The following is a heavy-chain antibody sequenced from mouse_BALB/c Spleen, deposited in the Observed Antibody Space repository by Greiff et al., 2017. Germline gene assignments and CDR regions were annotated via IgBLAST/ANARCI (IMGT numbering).Heavy chain of an antibody. CDR2: IDPENGNT. CDR1: GFNIKDTY. Sequence: EVQLQQSGAELVKPGASVKLSCTASGFNIKDTYMHWVKQRPEQGLEWIGRIDPENGNTKYDPKFQGKATITADKSSNTAYLQLSSLTSEDTAVYYCALYDYTWLAYWGQGTLVTVSA. D-gene: IGHD2-4*01. CDR3: ALYDYTWLAY. V-gene: IGHV14-3*02. J-gene: IGHJ3*01.